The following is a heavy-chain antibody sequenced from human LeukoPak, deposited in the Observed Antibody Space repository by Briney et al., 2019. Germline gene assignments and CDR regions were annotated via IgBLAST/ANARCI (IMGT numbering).Heavy chain of an antibody. D-gene: IGHD3-22*01. J-gene: IGHJ4*02. CDR3: AKDSSMTMIVVVITSLDF. V-gene: IGHV3-74*01. Sequence: GGSLRLSCAASGFTFSSYWMHWVRQAPGRGPVWISRIHSDGTSTSYADSVKGRFTISRDNAKNTVYLQMNSLRAEDTAAYYCAKDSSMTMIVVVITSLDFWGQGTLVTVSS. CDR2: IHSDGTST. CDR1: GFTFSSYW.